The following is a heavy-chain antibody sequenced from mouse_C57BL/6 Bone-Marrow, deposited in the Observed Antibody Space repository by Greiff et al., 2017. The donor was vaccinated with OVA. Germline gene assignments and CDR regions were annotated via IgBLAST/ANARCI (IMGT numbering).Heavy chain of an antibody. CDR3: VRQGTGTSFAY. Sequence: EVQLQESGGGLVQPKGSLKLSCAASGFSFNTYAMNWVRQAPGKGLEWVARIRSKSNNYATYYADSVKDRFTISRDDSESMLYLQMNNLKTEDTAMYYCVRQGTGTSFAYWGQGTLVTVSA. CDR1: GFSFNTYA. CDR2: IRSKSNNYAT. D-gene: IGHD4-1*01. V-gene: IGHV10-1*01. J-gene: IGHJ3*01.